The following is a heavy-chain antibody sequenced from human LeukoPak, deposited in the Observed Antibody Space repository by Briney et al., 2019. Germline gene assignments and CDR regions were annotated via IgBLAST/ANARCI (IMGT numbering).Heavy chain of an antibody. V-gene: IGHV1-69*05. J-gene: IGHJ4*02. Sequence: SVKVSCKASGGTFSSYAISWVRQAPGQGLEWMGGIIPIFGTANYAQKFQGGVTITTDESTSTAYMELSSLRSEDTAVYYCARDIGSGSYHFDYWGQGTLVTVSS. CDR1: GGTFSSYA. CDR2: IIPIFGTA. CDR3: ARDIGSGSYHFDY. D-gene: IGHD3-10*01.